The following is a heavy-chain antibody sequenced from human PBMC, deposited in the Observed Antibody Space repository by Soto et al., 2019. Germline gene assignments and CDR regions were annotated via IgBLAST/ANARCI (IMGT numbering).Heavy chain of an antibody. D-gene: IGHD3-16*01. CDR2: IYPGDSNT. CDR3: ATQQGRMITMSARWFDL. CDR1: GYIFTSNW. V-gene: IGHV5-51*01. J-gene: IGHJ5*02. Sequence: EVQLVQSGAEVKKPGESLMISCKTSGYIFTSNWIGWVRQMPGKGLEWMGIIYPGDSNTKYSPSFQGQVTISADKSISTAYLQWSSLKASDTAMYYCATQQGRMITMSARWFDLWGQGTLVTVSS.